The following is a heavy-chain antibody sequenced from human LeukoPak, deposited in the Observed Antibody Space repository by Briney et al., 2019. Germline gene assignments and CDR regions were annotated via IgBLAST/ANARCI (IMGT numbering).Heavy chain of an antibody. D-gene: IGHD6-13*01. V-gene: IGHV4-39*07. CDR3: AREYQYSSSWYAQTKTNWFDP. J-gene: IGHJ5*02. Sequence: SETLSLTCTVSGGSISSSSYYWGWIRQPPGKGLEWVGSIYYSGSTYYNPSLKSRVTISVGTSKNQFSLKLSSVTAADTAVYYCAREYQYSSSWYAQTKTNWFDPWGQGTLATVSS. CDR2: IYYSGST. CDR1: GGSISSSSYY.